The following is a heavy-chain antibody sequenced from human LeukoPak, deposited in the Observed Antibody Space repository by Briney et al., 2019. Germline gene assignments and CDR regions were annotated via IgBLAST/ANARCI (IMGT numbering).Heavy chain of an antibody. V-gene: IGHV1-69*04. D-gene: IGHD4-17*01. Sequence: ASLKVSCKTSGGTFSSYSISWIRQAPGQGLEWMGSIIPILGIANYEHSFKGRVTITADKSRNTAYLQLSSLRAEDTAVYYCARAADYGDPFDYWGQGTLVTVSS. CDR2: IIPILGIA. J-gene: IGHJ4*02. CDR1: GGTFSSYS. CDR3: ARAADYGDPFDY.